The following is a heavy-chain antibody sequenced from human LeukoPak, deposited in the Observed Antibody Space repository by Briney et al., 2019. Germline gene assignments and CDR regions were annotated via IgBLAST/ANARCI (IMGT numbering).Heavy chain of an antibody. V-gene: IGHV3-7*01. CDR1: GFTFSSYW. CDR3: ARGTTVRGVIITSYFGP. Sequence: PGGSLRLSCAAPGFTFSSYWMSWVRQAPGKGLEWVANIKQDGSEKYYVDSVKGRFTISRDNAKNSLYLQMNSLRAEDTAVYYCARGTTVRGVIITSYFGPWGQGTLVTVSS. J-gene: IGHJ5*02. CDR2: IKQDGSEK. D-gene: IGHD3-10*01.